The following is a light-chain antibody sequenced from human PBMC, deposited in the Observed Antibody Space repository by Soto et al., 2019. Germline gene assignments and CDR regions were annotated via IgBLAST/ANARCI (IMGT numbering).Light chain of an antibody. V-gene: IGKV3D-15*01. J-gene: IGKJ4*01. CDR2: GAS. CDR1: QSVNNN. Sequence: EIVMTQSPATLSVSPGERATLSCRASQSVNNNLAWYQQKPGQAPRLLIYGASNRATGIPARFSGTGSGTEFTLTIRSLQSEDFAIYYCQQYNNWPLTFGGGTKVEIK. CDR3: QQYNNWPLT.